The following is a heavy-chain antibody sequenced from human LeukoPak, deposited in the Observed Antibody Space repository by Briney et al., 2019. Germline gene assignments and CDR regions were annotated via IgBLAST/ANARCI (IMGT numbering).Heavy chain of an antibody. J-gene: IGHJ3*02. Sequence: GASVKVSCKASGYTFTGYYMHWVRQAPGQGLEGMGWINPNSGGTNYAQKFQGRVTMTRDTSISTAYMELSRLRSDDTAVYYCAREGTTMVRGGGAFDIWGQGTMVTVSS. CDR2: INPNSGGT. V-gene: IGHV1-2*02. CDR1: GYTFTGYY. D-gene: IGHD3-10*01. CDR3: AREGTTMVRGGGAFDI.